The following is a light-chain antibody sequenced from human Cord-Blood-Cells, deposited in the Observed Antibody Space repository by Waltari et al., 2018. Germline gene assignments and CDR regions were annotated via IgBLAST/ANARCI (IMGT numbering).Light chain of an antibody. CDR2: EVS. Sequence: QSALTQPRPVSGSPGQSVTISCTGTSSDVGRYTYVSWYQHHPAKAPKLMIYEVSKRPSEVPDRFSGSKSGNTASLTISGLQAEDEADYYCCSYAGSYTYVFGTGTKVTVL. CDR1: SSDVGRYTY. CDR3: CSYAGSYTYV. J-gene: IGLJ1*01. V-gene: IGLV2-11*01.